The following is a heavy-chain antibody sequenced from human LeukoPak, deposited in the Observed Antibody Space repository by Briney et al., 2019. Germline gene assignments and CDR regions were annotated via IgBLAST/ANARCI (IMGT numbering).Heavy chain of an antibody. V-gene: IGHV4-4*07. D-gene: IGHD1-26*01. CDR3: ARIMGSGSYTWAFDI. CDR1: GGSISSYY. Sequence: PSETLSLTCTVSGGSISSYYWSWIRQPAGKGLEWIGRIYTSGSTNYNPSLKSRVTMSVDTSKNQFSLKLSSVTAADTAVYYCARIMGSGSYTWAFDIWGQGTMVTVSS. CDR2: IYTSGST. J-gene: IGHJ3*02.